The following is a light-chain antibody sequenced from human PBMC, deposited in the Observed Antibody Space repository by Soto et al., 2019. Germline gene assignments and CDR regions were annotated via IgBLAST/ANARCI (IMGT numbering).Light chain of an antibody. CDR3: CSYAGTYPFVV. Sequence: QSAPTQPRSVSGSPGQSVTISCTGTSHDVGGYDYVSWYQQSPGKAPKLIIYDVIERPSGVPDRFSGSKSGNTASLTISGVQAEDEGDYYCCSYAGTYPFVVFGGGTKVTVL. CDR2: DVI. J-gene: IGLJ2*01. V-gene: IGLV2-11*01. CDR1: SHDVGGYDY.